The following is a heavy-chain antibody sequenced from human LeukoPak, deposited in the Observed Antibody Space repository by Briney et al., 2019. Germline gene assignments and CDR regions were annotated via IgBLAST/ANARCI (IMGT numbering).Heavy chain of an antibody. Sequence: SETLSLTCTVSGVSISSYYWSWIRQPPGKGLEWIGYIYYSGNTNYNPSFKSRVTISIDTSRNQFSLKLSSVTAADTAVYYCARASYYYGSSLDYWGQGTLVTVSS. J-gene: IGHJ4*02. CDR1: GVSISSYY. CDR3: ARASYYYGSSLDY. D-gene: IGHD3-10*01. V-gene: IGHV4-59*12. CDR2: IYYSGNT.